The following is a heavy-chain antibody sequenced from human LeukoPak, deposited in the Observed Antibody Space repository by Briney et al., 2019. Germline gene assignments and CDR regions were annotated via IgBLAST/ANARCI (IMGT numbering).Heavy chain of an antibody. Sequence: GRSLRLSCAASGFTFDDYAMHWVRQAPGKGLEWVSGISWNSGSIGYADSVKGRFTISRDNAKNSLYLQMNSQRAEDMASYYCAKGHSSGYLDAFDIWGQGTMVTVSS. CDR1: GFTFDDYA. CDR3: AKGHSSGYLDAFDI. V-gene: IGHV3-9*03. D-gene: IGHD3-22*01. CDR2: ISWNSGSI. J-gene: IGHJ3*02.